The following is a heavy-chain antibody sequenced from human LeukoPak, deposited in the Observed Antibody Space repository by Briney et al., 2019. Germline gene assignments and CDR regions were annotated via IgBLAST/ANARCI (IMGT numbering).Heavy chain of an antibody. D-gene: IGHD3-22*01. J-gene: IGHJ4*02. CDR3: ARHKYYSDSSGYYEGFDY. V-gene: IGHV4-59*08. CDR2: IFHTGST. Sequence: SETLSLTCTVSVASIRSYHWSWIREPPGKRLERIGYIFHTGSTNYNPPLRSRVTISVDTSKSQFSLQPTSVTAADTAVYYCARHKYYSDSSGYYEGFDYWGQGTLVTVSS. CDR1: VASIRSYH.